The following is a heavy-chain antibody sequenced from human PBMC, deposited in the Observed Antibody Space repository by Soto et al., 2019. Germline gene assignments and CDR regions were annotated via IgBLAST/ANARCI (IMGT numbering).Heavy chain of an antibody. CDR1: VGSVSSSTYS. V-gene: IGHV4-61*01. Sequence: SETLSLTCTFFVGSVSSSTYSWSWIRQPPGKGLEWIGYIYFNGGTNYNPSLKSRVTMSVDTSQNQFSLELNSVTTADTAVYYCARGRTYCGGDCYLYFNHWGQGTLVTV. D-gene: IGHD2-21*02. J-gene: IGHJ1*01. CDR2: IYFNGGT. CDR3: ARGRTYCGGDCYLYFNH.